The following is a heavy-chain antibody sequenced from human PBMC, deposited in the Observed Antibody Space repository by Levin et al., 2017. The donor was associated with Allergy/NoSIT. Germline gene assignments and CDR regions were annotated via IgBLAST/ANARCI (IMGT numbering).Heavy chain of an antibody. Sequence: SETLSLTCTVSGGSVSSGSYYWSWIRQPPGTGLEWIGYIYYSGSTNYNPSLKSRVTISVDTSKNQFSLKLSSVTAADTAVYYCARENMYYYDSSGYSSWMLFDYWGQGTLVTVSS. CDR2: IYYSGST. V-gene: IGHV4-61*01. CDR3: ARENMYYYDSSGYSSWMLFDY. CDR1: GGSVSSGSYY. J-gene: IGHJ4*02. D-gene: IGHD3-22*01.